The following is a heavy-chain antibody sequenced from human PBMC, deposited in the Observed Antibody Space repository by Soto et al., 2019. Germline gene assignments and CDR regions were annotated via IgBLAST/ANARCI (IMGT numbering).Heavy chain of an antibody. Sequence: QLQLQESGPGLVKPSETLSLTCTVSGGSISSSSYYWGWIRQPPGKGLEWIGSIYYSGSTYYNPSLKSRVTISVDTSKNQFSLKLSSVTAADTAVYYCARRYCSGGSCYRHDAFDIWGQGTMVTVSS. J-gene: IGHJ3*02. D-gene: IGHD2-15*01. CDR2: IYYSGST. V-gene: IGHV4-39*01. CDR3: ARRYCSGGSCYRHDAFDI. CDR1: GGSISSSSYY.